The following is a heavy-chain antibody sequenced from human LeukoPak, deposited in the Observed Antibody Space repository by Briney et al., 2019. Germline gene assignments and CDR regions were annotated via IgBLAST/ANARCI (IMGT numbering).Heavy chain of an antibody. V-gene: IGHV3-23*01. D-gene: IGHD3-16*01. CDR3: AKTPLGDSHYCYYYYMDV. Sequence: GGSLRLSCAASGFTFSSYAMSWVRQAPGKGLEWVSAISGSGGSTYYADSVKGRFTISRDNSKNTLYLQMNSLRAEDTAVYYCAKTPLGDSHYCYYYYMDVWGKGTTVTVSS. J-gene: IGHJ6*03. CDR1: GFTFSSYA. CDR2: ISGSGGST.